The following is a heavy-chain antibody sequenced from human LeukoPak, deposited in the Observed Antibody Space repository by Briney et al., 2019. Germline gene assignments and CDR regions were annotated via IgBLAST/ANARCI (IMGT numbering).Heavy chain of an antibody. Sequence: PGCSLRLSCAASGFNFNKYEMNWVRQAPGKGLEWISYINGRGATIENADSERGRFTISRDNAKNSLFLQMNSLRAEDTAVYYCAKDGDNGWDFDCWGQGTLVTVSS. CDR2: INGRGATI. CDR3: AKDGDNGWDFDC. J-gene: IGHJ4*02. V-gene: IGHV3-48*03. D-gene: IGHD6-19*01. CDR1: GFNFNKYE.